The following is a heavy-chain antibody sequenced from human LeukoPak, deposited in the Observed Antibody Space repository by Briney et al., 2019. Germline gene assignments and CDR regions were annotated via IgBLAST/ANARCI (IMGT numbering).Heavy chain of an antibody. J-gene: IGHJ4*02. V-gene: IGHV3-7*01. CDR1: GFTFSSYS. CDR2: IKKDGSEK. CDR3: ARDLSGIAGYTYGRGIDY. Sequence: GGSLRLSCAASGFTFSSYSMNWVRQAPGKGLEWVANIKKDGSEKYYVDAVKGRFTISRDNAKTSLYLQMNSLRAEDTAVYYCARDLSGIAGYTYGRGIDYWGQGTLVTVSS. D-gene: IGHD5-18*01.